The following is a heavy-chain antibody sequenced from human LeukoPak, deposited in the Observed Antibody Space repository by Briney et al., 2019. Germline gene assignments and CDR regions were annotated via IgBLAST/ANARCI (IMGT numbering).Heavy chain of an antibody. J-gene: IGHJ4*02. CDR2: MNPNSGNT. D-gene: IGHD2-21*02. V-gene: IGHV1-8*01. CDR1: GYTFTSYD. CDR3: ARDHYHKIHSVMVTAPDY. Sequence: ASVKVSCKASGYTFTSYDINWVRQATGQGLEWMGWMNPNSGNTGYAQKFQGRVTMSRNTSISTAYMELSSLRSEDTAVYYCARDHYHKIHSVMVTAPDYWGQGTLVIVSS.